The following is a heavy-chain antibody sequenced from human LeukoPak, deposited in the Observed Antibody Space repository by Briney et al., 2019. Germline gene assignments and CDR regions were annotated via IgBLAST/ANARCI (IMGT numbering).Heavy chain of an antibody. J-gene: IGHJ4*02. Sequence: PSETLSLTCAVYGGSFSGYYWSWIRQPPGKGLEWIGEINHSGSTNYNPSLKSRVTISVDTSKNQFSLKLNSVTAADTAVYYCARQGYADFSSRPFDYWGQGTLVTVPS. CDR1: GGSFSGYY. CDR3: ARQGYADFSSRPFDY. V-gene: IGHV4-34*01. CDR2: INHSGST. D-gene: IGHD4-17*01.